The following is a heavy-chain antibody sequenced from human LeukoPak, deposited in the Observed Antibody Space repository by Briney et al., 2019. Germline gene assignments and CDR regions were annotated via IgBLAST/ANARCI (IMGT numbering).Heavy chain of an antibody. CDR1: GYTFTGYY. CDR2: LQYDGGNE. D-gene: IGHD3-9*01. J-gene: IGHJ6*03. V-gene: IGHV3-30*02. Sequence: SCKASGYTFTGYYMHWVRQAPGKGLEWVSFLQYDGGNEYYADSVKGRCTVSRDNSKNTLYLQMNSLRAEDTAVYYCARGSDILTGYYYYMDVWGKGTTVTVSS. CDR3: ARGSDILTGYYYYMDV.